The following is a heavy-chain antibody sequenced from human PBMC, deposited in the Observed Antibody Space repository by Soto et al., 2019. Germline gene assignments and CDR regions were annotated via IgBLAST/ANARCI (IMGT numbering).Heavy chain of an antibody. D-gene: IGHD6-13*01. V-gene: IGHV1-69*13. Sequence: GASVKVSCKASGGTFSSYAISWVRQAPGQGLEWMGGIIPIFGTANYAQKFQGRVTITADESTSTAYMELSSLRSEDTAVYYCARERFIGGFSSWYWFDPWGQGTLVTVSS. CDR2: IIPIFGTA. J-gene: IGHJ5*02. CDR1: GGTFSSYA. CDR3: ARERFIGGFSSWYWFDP.